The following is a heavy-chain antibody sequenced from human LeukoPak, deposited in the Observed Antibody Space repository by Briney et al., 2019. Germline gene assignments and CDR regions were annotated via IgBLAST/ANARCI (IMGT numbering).Heavy chain of an antibody. Sequence: WMXXXRXXXXKALVWVARNKYDGTVTPYADSVKGRFTISRDNGKNTLYLHMNSLRAEDTAVYYCAKSDWFDAWGQGTLVTVS. CDR2: NKYDGTVT. J-gene: IGHJ5*02. V-gene: IGHV3-74*01. CDR1: W. CDR3: AKSDWFDA.